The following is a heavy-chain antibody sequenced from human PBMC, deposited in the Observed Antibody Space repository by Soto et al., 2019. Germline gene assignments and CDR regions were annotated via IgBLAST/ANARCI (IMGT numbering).Heavy chain of an antibody. CDR3: ARGLGGSGSSGFNY. V-gene: IGHV4-34*01. Sequence: SETLSLTCAVYGGSFSGYYWSWIRQPPGKGLEWIGEINHSGSTNYNPSLKSRVTISVDTSKNQFSLKLSSVTAADTAVYYCARGLGGSGSSGFNYWGQGTLVTVSS. J-gene: IGHJ4*02. CDR1: GGSFSGYY. CDR2: INHSGST. D-gene: IGHD3-10*01.